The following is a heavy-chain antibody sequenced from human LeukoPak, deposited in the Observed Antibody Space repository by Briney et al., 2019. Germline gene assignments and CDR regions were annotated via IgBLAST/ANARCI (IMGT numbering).Heavy chain of an antibody. V-gene: IGHV3-43D*03. CDR3: ARDSREDYFDY. CDR2: ISWDGGST. Sequence: PGGSLRLSCAASGFTFDDYAMHWVRQAPGEGLEWVSLISWDGGSTYYADSVKGRFTISRDNAKNSLYLQMNSLRAEDTAVYYCARDSREDYFDYWGQGTLVTVSS. CDR1: GFTFDDYA. J-gene: IGHJ4*02.